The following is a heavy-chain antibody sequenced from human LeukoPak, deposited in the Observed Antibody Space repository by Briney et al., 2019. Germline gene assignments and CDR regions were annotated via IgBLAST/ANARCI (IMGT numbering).Heavy chain of an antibody. D-gene: IGHD6-13*01. CDR2: IYYSGST. J-gene: IGHJ1*01. V-gene: IGHV4-39*01. CDR1: GGSISSSSYY. CDR3: ARHLGAAAGRGYFQH. Sequence: SETLSLTCTVSGGSISSSSYYWGWIRQPPGKGLEWIGSIYYSGSTNYNLSLKSRVTISVDTSKNQFSLKLSSVTAADTAVYYCARHLGAAAGRGYFQHWGQGTLVTVSS.